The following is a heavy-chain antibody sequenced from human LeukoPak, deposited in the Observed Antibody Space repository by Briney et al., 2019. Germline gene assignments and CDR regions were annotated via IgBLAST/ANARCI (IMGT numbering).Heavy chain of an antibody. D-gene: IGHD6-13*01. J-gene: IGHJ4*02. Sequence: SETLSLTCTVSGGSISSYYWSWIRQPPGKGLEWIGYIYYSGSTNYNPSLKSRVTISVDTSKNQFSLKLSSVTAADTAVYYCARMYSGIAVNYYFDYWGQGTLVTVSS. CDR3: ARMYSGIAVNYYFDY. V-gene: IGHV4-59*08. CDR1: GGSISSYY. CDR2: IYYSGST.